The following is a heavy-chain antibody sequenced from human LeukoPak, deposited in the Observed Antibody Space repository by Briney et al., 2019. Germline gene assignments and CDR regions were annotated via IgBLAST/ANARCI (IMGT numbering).Heavy chain of an antibody. CDR3: ARDFGGSSTGYYYGMDV. CDR1: GFTFSSYA. J-gene: IGHJ6*04. CDR2: ISYDGSNK. V-gene: IGHV3-30*04. Sequence: GRSLRLSCAASGFTFSSYAMHWVRQAPGKGLEWVAVISYDGSNKYYADSMKGRFTISRDNSKNTLYLQMNSLRAEDTAVYYCARDFGGSSTGYYYGMDVWGKGTTVTVSS. D-gene: IGHD2-15*01.